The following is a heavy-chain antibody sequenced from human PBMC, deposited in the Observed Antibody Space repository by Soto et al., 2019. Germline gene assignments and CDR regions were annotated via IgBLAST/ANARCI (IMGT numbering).Heavy chain of an antibody. CDR1: GFTFSSHA. Sequence: GGSLRLSCAASGFTFSSHAMTWVRQAPGKGLEWVATVSSGGGATYYAESVKGRFTVSRANSKNTVSLHMDSLRADDTARYYCARDRLGFGDLDSWGPGTLATVSS. J-gene: IGHJ4*02. CDR3: ARDRLGFGDLDS. CDR2: VSSGGGAT. V-gene: IGHV3-23*01. D-gene: IGHD3-10*01.